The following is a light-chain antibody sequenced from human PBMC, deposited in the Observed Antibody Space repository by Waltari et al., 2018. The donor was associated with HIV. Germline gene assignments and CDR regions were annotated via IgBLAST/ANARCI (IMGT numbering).Light chain of an antibody. Sequence: QLVLTQSPSASAPLGASVRPPCTLSRGHSNYAIPWTPQHPEKGPRYLMKLNSDGNHIKGDGIPDRFSGSSSGAERYLTISSLQSEDEADYYCQTWATGSRVVFGGGTKLTVL. V-gene: IGLV4-69*01. CDR1: RGHSNYA. CDR2: LNSDGNH. J-gene: IGLJ2*01. CDR3: QTWATGSRVV.